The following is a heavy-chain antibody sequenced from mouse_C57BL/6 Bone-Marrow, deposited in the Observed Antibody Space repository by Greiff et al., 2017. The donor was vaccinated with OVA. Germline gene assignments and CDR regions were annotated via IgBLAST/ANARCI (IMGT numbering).Heavy chain of an antibody. Sequence: VQLQQSGAELARPGASVKLSCKASGYTFTSYGISWVKQRTGQGLEWIGEIYPRSGNTYYNEKFKGKATLTADKSSSTAYMELRSLTSEDSAVYFCASLDYYCSSYPAWFAYWGQGTLVTVSA. CDR1: GYTFTSYG. D-gene: IGHD1-1*01. CDR2: IYPRSGNT. J-gene: IGHJ3*01. V-gene: IGHV1-81*01. CDR3: ASLDYYCSSYPAWFAY.